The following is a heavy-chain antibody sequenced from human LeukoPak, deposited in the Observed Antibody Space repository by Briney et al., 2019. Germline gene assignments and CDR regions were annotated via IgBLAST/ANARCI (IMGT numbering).Heavy chain of an antibody. V-gene: IGHV4-59*08. CDR3: ARRRAYINNWYYFDS. CDR1: GRSISTYY. D-gene: IGHD1-1*01. Sequence: SDTLSLPCSLSGRSISTYYWSWLPHPPGKGLEWIGYIYYTGSTNYNPSFESRDTISVDASKNLFSLSLSSVTAAGTAVYFCARRRAYINNWYYFDSWGQGTLVTVSS. CDR2: IYYTGST. J-gene: IGHJ4*02.